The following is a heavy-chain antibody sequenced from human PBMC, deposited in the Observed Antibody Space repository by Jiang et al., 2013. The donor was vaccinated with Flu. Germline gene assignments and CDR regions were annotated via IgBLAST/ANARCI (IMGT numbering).Heavy chain of an antibody. J-gene: IGHJ5*02. D-gene: IGHD3-22*01. CDR2: IYWDDDK. V-gene: IGHV2-5*02. CDR3: AHRRFITMIVGGAGFDP. Sequence: KPTQTLTLTCTFSGFSLSTSGVGVGWIRQPPGKALEWLALIYWDDDKRYSPSLKSRLTITKDTSKNQVVLTMTNMDPVDTATYYCAHRRFITMIVGGAGFDPVGPGNPGHRLL. CDR1: GFSLSTSGVG.